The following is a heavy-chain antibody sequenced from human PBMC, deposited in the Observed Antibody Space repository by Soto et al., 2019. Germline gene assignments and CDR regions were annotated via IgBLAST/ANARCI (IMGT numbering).Heavy chain of an antibody. CDR1: GGSISSYY. Sequence: SETLSLTCTVSGGSISSYYWSWIRQSPGEGLEWIGYIYHSGSANYNPSLKSRVTISVDTSKKQFSLKLSSVTAADTAVYYCARTEGLYYYYIDVWGKGTPVTVSS. V-gene: IGHV4-59*01. CDR2: IYHSGSA. J-gene: IGHJ6*03. CDR3: ARTEGLYYYYIDV.